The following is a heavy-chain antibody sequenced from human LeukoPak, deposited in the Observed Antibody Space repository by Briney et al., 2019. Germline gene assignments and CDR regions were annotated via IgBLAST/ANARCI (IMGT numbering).Heavy chain of an antibody. CDR1: GFTFTSSA. J-gene: IGHJ4*02. CDR2: IVVGSGNT. CDR3: AADPYDYGDYVLGY. V-gene: IGHV1-58*01. D-gene: IGHD4-17*01. Sequence: GASVKVSCKASGFTFTSSAVQWVRQPRGQCLEWIGWIVVGSGNTNYAQKFQERVTITRDMSTSTAYMELSSLRSEDTAVYYCAADPYDYGDYVLGYWGQGTLVTVSS.